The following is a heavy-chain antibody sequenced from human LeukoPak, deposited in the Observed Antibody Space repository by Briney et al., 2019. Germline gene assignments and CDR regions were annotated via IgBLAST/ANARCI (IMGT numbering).Heavy chain of an antibody. CDR2: IYYSGST. Sequence: SETLSLTCSVSGSSISSYYWSWIRQPPGKGLEWIGFIYYSGSTNYNPSLKSRVTMSVDTSKSQFSLKLSSVTAADTAVYYCARGQFDSSGYYYGFDYWGQGTLVTASS. CDR3: ARGQFDSSGYYYGFDY. J-gene: IGHJ4*02. D-gene: IGHD3-22*01. V-gene: IGHV4-59*01. CDR1: GSSISSYY.